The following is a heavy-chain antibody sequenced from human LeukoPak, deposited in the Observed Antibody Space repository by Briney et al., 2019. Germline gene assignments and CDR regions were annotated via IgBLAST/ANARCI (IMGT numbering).Heavy chain of an antibody. V-gene: IGHV4-59*01. Sequence: SETLSLTCTVSGGSISGYYWSWIRQPPGKGLEWIGYIYYSGNTNYNPSLKSRVTISVDTSKNQFSLKLNSVTAADTAVYYCARVRYCSTNRCYDREFDNWGQGTLVTVSS. CDR3: ARVRYCSTNRCYDREFDN. CDR2: IYYSGNT. D-gene: IGHD2-2*01. CDR1: GGSISGYY. J-gene: IGHJ4*02.